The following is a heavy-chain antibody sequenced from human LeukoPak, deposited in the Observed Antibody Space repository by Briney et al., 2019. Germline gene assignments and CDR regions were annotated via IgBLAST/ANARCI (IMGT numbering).Heavy chain of an antibody. CDR1: GASITNYY. CDR2: LYTSGSI. D-gene: IGHD7-27*01. J-gene: IGHJ4*02. V-gene: IGHV4-4*07. Sequence: KPSEALSLTCTVSGASITNYYWSWIRQPAGKGLEWIGRLYTSGSINFNPSPKSRITMSVDTSKNQFSLRLSSVTAADTAVYYCAGATWGSGYFDYWGQGTLVTVSS. CDR3: AGATWGSGYFDY.